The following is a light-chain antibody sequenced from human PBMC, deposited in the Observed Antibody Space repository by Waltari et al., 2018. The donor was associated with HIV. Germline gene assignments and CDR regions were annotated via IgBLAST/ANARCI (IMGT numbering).Light chain of an antibody. CDR2: YNA. CDR3: HVWDTISDHVV. Sequence: SYVLTQPPSVSVAPGKTAKITCVGINIGTKSVHWYQQKPDQAPVLVIYYNADRPSGIPERFSGSNSGNTATLTINRVEAGDEADYYCHVWDTISDHVVFGGGSKLTVL. CDR1: NIGTKS. V-gene: IGLV3-21*04. J-gene: IGLJ2*01.